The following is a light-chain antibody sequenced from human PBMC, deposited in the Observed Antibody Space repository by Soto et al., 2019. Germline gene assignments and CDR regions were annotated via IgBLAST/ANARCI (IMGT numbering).Light chain of an antibody. J-gene: IGKJ5*01. Sequence: MRVNQGRCCVAASVRDGVTMTCRASQGISSWLARYQQKPVKVPKRLIYAASSLQSGVPARFSGSGSGTEFTLTISSLQPEDVATYCSQQLESYPIPSAQGTRPE. CDR1: QGISSW. CDR2: AAS. V-gene: IGKV1D-16*01. CDR3: QQLESYPIP.